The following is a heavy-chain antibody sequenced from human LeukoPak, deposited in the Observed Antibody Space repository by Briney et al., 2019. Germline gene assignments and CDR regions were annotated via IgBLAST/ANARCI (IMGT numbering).Heavy chain of an antibody. CDR1: GGTFSSYA. CDR2: IIPIFGTA. V-gene: IGHV1-69*01. CDR3: ARHRVGMAVAGGDY. J-gene: IGHJ4*02. Sequence: SVKVSCKASGGTFSSYAISWVRQAPGQGLEWMGGIIPIFGTANYAQKFQGRVTITADESTSTAYMELSSLRSEDTAVYYCARHRVGMAVAGGDYWGQGTLVTVSS. D-gene: IGHD6-19*01.